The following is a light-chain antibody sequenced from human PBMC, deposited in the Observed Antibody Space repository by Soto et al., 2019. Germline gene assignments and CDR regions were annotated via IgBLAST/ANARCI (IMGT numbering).Light chain of an antibody. CDR1: SSDIGSYDR. J-gene: IGLJ1*01. CDR3: TSFTTSKTYI. V-gene: IGLV2-18*02. CDR2: EVT. Sequence: QSALAQPPSVSGSPGQSVTISCTGTSSDIGSYDRVSWYQQPPGTAPRLMIYEVTNRPSGFPGRFSGSKSGNTASLTISGLQPDDYTDYYCTSFTTSKTYIFGTGTKFNVL.